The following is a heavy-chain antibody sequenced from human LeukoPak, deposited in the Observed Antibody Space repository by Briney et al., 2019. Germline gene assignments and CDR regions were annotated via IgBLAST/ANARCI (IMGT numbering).Heavy chain of an antibody. Sequence: GGSLRLSCEASGFSFSNYFTSWIRQAPGKGLEWVSYITNSGRSTNHADAVKGRFTISRDNAKKSVYLDMTDLRVEDTAVYYCAREASGNYHVFDSWGQGTLVTVSS. CDR3: AREASGNYHVFDS. CDR1: GFSFSNYF. V-gene: IGHV3-11*04. D-gene: IGHD1-26*01. J-gene: IGHJ4*02. CDR2: ITNSGRST.